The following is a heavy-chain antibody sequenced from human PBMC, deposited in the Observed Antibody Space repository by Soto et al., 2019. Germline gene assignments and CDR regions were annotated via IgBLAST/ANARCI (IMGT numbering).Heavy chain of an antibody. CDR2: MNPNSGNT. CDR3: AREGYYDILTGYFTKDNDAFDI. D-gene: IGHD3-9*01. CDR1: GYTFPIYD. Sequence: ASVEVSCKASGYTFPIYDINWVRQATGQGLEWMGWMNPNSGNTGYAQKFQGRVTMTRNTSISTAYMELSSLRSEDTAVYYCAREGYYDILTGYFTKDNDAFDIWGQGTMVTVS. J-gene: IGHJ3*02. V-gene: IGHV1-8*01.